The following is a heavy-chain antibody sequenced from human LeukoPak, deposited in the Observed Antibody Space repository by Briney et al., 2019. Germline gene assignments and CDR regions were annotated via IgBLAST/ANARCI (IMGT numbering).Heavy chain of an antibody. CDR1: GGAFSGYD. J-gene: IGHJ4*02. Sequence: SETLSLTCAVYGGAFSGYDWSWIRQPPGKGLEWIGEIKHSGSTNYNPSLKSRVTISVDTTKNQFSLKLSSVTAADTAVYYCARLTSRYSSSWLDYWGQGTLVTVSS. V-gene: IGHV4-34*01. CDR3: ARLTSRYSSSWLDY. CDR2: IKHSGST. D-gene: IGHD6-13*01.